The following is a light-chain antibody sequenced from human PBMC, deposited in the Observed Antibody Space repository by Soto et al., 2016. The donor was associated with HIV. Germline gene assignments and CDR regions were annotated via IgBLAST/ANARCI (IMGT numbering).Light chain of an antibody. V-gene: IGLV3-19*01. J-gene: IGLJ1*01. CDR3: NSRDSNVNHRNYV. CDR2: GQN. Sequence: SSELTQDPAVSVALGQTVRITCQGDSLRSYYASWYQQKPGQSPELVIYGQNNRPSGNTASLTITGALAEDEADYYCNSRDSNVNHRNYVFGTGTRVTVL. CDR1: SLRSYY.